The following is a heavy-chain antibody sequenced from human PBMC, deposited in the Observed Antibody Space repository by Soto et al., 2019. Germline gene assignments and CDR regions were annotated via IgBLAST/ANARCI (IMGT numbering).Heavy chain of an antibody. CDR2: IIPIFGKA. D-gene: IGHD2-15*01. V-gene: IGHV1-69*13. CDR1: EGTFSSYA. Sequence: SVKVSCKASEGTFSSYAINLVRQAPGQRLEWMGGIIPIFGKANYAQKFQGRVTITADESPSTAYMELSSLRSEDTAVYYCARPTFNDCSGGSCYLFYWGQGALVTVSS. J-gene: IGHJ4*02. CDR3: ARPTFNDCSGGSCYLFY.